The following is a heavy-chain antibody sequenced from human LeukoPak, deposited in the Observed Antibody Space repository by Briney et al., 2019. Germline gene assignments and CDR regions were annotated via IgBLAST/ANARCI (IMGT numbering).Heavy chain of an antibody. CDR2: INHSGST. V-gene: IGHV4-34*01. CDR3: ARFTPQGYGWGGYNRFDP. D-gene: IGHD3-16*01. CDR1: GGSFSGYY. Sequence: SETLSLTCAVYGGSFSGYYWSWIRQPPGKGLEWIGEINHSGSTNYNPSLKSRVTISVDTSKNQFSLKLTSVTAADTAVYYCARFTPQGYGWGGYNRFDPWGQGTLVTVSS. J-gene: IGHJ5*02.